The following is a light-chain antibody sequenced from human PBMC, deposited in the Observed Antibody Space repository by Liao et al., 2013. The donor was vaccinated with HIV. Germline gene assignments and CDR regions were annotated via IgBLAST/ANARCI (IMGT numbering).Light chain of an antibody. CDR1: ALPKQY. Sequence: SYELTQPPSMSVSPGQTARITCSGDALPKQYAYWYQQKPGQAPVLVIYKDSERPSGIPERFSGSNSGNTATLTISGTQALDEADYYCHTWDTNSWVFGGGTKLMVL. CDR3: HTWDTNSWV. J-gene: IGLJ3*02. V-gene: IGLV3-25*02. CDR2: KDS.